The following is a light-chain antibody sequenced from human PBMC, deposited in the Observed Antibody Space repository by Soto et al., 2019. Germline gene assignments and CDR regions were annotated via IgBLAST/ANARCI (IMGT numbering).Light chain of an antibody. CDR3: QQYNNWPFT. Sequence: EIVMTQSPATLSVSPGERATLSCRASQSISSNLAWYQQKPGQAPRLLIYGASTRATGIPATFSGSGSGTEFTLTTSSLQSEDVEVYYCQQYNNWPFTFGPGTKVDIK. CDR1: QSISSN. CDR2: GAS. V-gene: IGKV3-15*01. J-gene: IGKJ3*01.